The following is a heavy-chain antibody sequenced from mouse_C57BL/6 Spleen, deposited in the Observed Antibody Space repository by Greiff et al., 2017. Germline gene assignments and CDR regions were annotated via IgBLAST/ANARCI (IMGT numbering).Heavy chain of an antibody. V-gene: IGHV1-50*01. CDR1: GYTFTSYW. CDR2: IDPSDSYT. J-gene: IGHJ4*01. CDR3: ARGGDY. Sequence: QVQLQQPGAELVKPGASVKLSCKASGYTFTSYWMQWVKQRPGQGLEWIGEIDPSDSYTNYHQKFKGKATLTVDTSSSTAYMQLSSLTSEDSAVYYCARGGDYWGQGTSVTVSS.